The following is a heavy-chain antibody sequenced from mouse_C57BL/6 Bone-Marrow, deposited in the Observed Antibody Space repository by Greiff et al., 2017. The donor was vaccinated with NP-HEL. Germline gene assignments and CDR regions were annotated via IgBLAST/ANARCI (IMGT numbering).Heavy chain of an antibody. CDR1: GYTFTSYW. V-gene: IGHV1-64*01. CDR2: IHPTSGST. J-gene: IGHJ2*01. D-gene: IGHD1-1*01. CDR3: ARYYGYFDY. Sequence: QVQLQQPGAELVKPGASVKLSCKASGYTFTSYWMHWVKQTPGQGLEWIGMIHPTSGSTNYNEKFKSKATLTVDKSSSTASMQLSSLTSEDSAVYYCARYYGYFDYWGQGTTLTVSS.